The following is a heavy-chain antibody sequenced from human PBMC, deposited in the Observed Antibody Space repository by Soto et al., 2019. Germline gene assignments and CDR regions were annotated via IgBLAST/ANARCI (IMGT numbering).Heavy chain of an antibody. V-gene: IGHV4-59*01. CDR2: IYYSGST. J-gene: IGHJ4*02. CDR1: GGSISSYY. CDR3: ARGSWPYYFDY. Sequence: QVQLQESGPGLVKPSETLSLTCTVSGGSISSYYWSWIRQPPGKGLEWIGCIYYSGSTNYNPSLKSRVTISVDTSKNQFSLKLSSVTAADTAVYYCARGSWPYYFDYRGQGTLVTVSS. D-gene: IGHD1-26*01.